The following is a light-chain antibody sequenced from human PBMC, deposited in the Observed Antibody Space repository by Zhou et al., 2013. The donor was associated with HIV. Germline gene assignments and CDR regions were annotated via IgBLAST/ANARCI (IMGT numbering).Light chain of an antibody. J-gene: IGKJ5*01. Sequence: EVVLTQSPVTLSLSPRERATLSCRASQSVRNYLAWYQQKCGQAPRLLIYDTFNRATGIPARFSGSGSGTDFTLTISSLEPEDFAIYYCQQRSDWPITFGQG. CDR1: QSVRNY. CDR3: QQRSDWPIT. CDR2: DTF. V-gene: IGKV3-11*01.